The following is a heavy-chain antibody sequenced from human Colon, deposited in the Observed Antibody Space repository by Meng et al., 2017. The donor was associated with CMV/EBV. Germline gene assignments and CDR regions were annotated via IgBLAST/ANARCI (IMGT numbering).Heavy chain of an antibody. CDR2: ISTSGTNI. D-gene: IGHD1-26*01. CDR1: GFTFSSYE. Sequence: GGSLRLSCAASGFTFSSYEMNWVRQAPGKGLEWLSSISTSGTNIYYGDSVKGRFTVSRDDARDSLYLQLNSLRADDTALYYCARDMGFLGGTFDYWGQGTLVTVSS. CDR3: ARDMGFLGGTFDY. J-gene: IGHJ4*02. V-gene: IGHV3-48*03.